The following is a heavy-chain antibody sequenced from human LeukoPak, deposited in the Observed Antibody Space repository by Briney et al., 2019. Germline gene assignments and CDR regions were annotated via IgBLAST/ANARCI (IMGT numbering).Heavy chain of an antibody. D-gene: IGHD3-16*01. Sequence: PGGSLRLSCAASGFTVRSNYMSWLRQAPGKGLEWVSGISWNSDNIEYTYSVKGLFTISRHNAKNALYLQMKSLSAEDMALYYCAKGGGGRLIYYYYMDVWGKGTTVTVSS. CDR3: AKGGGGRLIYYYYMDV. J-gene: IGHJ6*03. CDR1: GFTVRSNY. CDR2: ISWNSDNI. V-gene: IGHV3-9*03.